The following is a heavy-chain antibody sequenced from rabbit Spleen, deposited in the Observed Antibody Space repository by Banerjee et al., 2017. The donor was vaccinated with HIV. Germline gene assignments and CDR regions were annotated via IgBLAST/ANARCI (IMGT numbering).Heavy chain of an antibody. CDR1: GFSFSSNW. J-gene: IGHJ2*01. CDR3: ARNYVNVFDP. Sequence: QSLEESGGDLVKPGASLTLTCTVSGFSFSSNWICWVRQAPGKGLEWIACIDTSNGVTDYANWPKGRFTISRTSSTTVTLQMTSLTAADTATYFCARNYVNVFDPWGPGTLVTVS. CDR2: IDTSNGVT. D-gene: IGHD1-1*01. V-gene: IGHV1S40*01.